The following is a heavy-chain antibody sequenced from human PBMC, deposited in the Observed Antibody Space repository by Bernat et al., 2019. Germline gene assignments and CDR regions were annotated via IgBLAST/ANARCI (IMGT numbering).Heavy chain of an antibody. CDR3: AGRPTRGRFDP. CDR1: GGSISDSTYY. CDR2: IYYSGST. Sequence: QVQLQQWGAGLLQPSETLSLTCTVSGGSISDSTYYWLWIRQPPGKGLEWVGTIYYSGSTYYNPSLKSRVTISVDTSKNQFSLKLNSVTAADTAVYYCAGRPTRGRFDPWGQGTLVTVSS. J-gene: IGHJ5*02. D-gene: IGHD3-10*01. V-gene: IGHV4-39*01.